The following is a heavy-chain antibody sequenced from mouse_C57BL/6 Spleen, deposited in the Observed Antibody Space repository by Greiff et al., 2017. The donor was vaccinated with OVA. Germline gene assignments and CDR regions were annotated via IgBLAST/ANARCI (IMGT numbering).Heavy chain of an antibody. V-gene: IGHV2-6-1*01. D-gene: IGHD2-4*01. Sequence: VKLMESGPGLVAPSQSLSITCTVSGFSFTSYGVHWVRQPPGKGLEWLVVIWSDGSTTYNSALKSRLSISKDNSKSQVFLKMNSLQTDDTAMYYCARHGDYDGTWFAYWGQGTLVTVSA. CDR3: ARHGDYDGTWFAY. CDR2: IWSDGST. CDR1: GFSFTSYG. J-gene: IGHJ3*01.